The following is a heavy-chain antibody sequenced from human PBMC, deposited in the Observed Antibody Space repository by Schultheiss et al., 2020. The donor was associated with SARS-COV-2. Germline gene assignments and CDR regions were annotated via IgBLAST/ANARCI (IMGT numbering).Heavy chain of an antibody. CDR3: TRLQLELFFDY. CDR1: GFTFSDYY. D-gene: IGHD1-7*01. Sequence: GGSLRLSCAASGFTFSDYYINWIRQAPGKGLEWLSYISSSGSTIYYADSVKGRFTISRDNAKNSLFLQMNSLRAEDTAVYYCTRLQLELFFDYWGQGSLVTVSS. J-gene: IGHJ4*02. V-gene: IGHV3-11*01. CDR2: ISSSGSTI.